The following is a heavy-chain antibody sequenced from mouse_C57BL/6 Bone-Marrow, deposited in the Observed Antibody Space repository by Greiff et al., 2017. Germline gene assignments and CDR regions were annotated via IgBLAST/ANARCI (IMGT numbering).Heavy chain of an antibody. J-gene: IGHJ1*03. Sequence: VQLQQPGAELVKPGASVKMSCKASGYTFTSYWITWVKQRPGQGLEWIGDLYPGSGSTNYNEKFKRKATLTVDTSSSTAYMQLSSLTSEDSAVYYCARKGGYYGSSYGWYFEVWGTGTTVTVSS. CDR3: ARKGGYYGSSYGWYFEV. CDR2: LYPGSGST. V-gene: IGHV1-55*01. CDR1: GYTFTSYW. D-gene: IGHD1-1*01.